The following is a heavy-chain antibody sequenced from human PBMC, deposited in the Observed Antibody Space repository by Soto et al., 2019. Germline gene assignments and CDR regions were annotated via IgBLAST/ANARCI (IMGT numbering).Heavy chain of an antibody. Sequence: SETLSLTCAVYGGSFSGYYWSWIRQPPGKGLEWIGEINHSGSTNYNPSLKSRVTISVDTSKNQFSLKLSSVTAADTAVYYCARCGGGIAAAGTGSFDYWGQGTLVTVSS. CDR1: GGSFSGYY. CDR2: INHSGST. D-gene: IGHD6-13*01. J-gene: IGHJ4*02. V-gene: IGHV4-34*01. CDR3: ARCGGGIAAAGTGSFDY.